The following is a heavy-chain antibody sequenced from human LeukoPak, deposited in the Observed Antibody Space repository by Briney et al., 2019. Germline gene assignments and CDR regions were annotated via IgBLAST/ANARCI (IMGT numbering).Heavy chain of an antibody. D-gene: IGHD3-16*01. CDR1: GFTFSSYA. V-gene: IGHV3-23*01. Sequence: GGSLRLSCAASGFTFSSYAMSWVRQAPGKGLEWVSAISGSGGSTYYADSVKGRFTISRDNSKNTLYLQMNSLRAEDTAVYYCAKGHRWGGELRSLAFDYWGQGTLVTVSS. CDR3: AKGHRWGGELRSLAFDY. J-gene: IGHJ4*02. CDR2: ISGSGGST.